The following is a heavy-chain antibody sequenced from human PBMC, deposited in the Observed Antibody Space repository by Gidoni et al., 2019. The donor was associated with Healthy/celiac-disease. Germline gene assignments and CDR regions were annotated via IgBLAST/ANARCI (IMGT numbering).Heavy chain of an antibody. D-gene: IGHD3-10*01. V-gene: IGHV1-69*01. CDR2: IIPIFGTA. Sequence: QVQLVQSGAEVKKPGSSVKVSCKASGGTFSSYAISWVRQAPGQGLEWMGGIIPIFGTANYAQKFQGRVTITADESTSTAYMELSSLRSEDTAVYYCARDRWPSPDYGSGSYRLDYWGQGTLVTVSS. J-gene: IGHJ4*02. CDR3: ARDRWPSPDYGSGSYRLDY. CDR1: GGTFSSYA.